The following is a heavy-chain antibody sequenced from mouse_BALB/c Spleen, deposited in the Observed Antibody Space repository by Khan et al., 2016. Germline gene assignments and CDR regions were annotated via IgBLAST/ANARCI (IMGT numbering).Heavy chain of an antibody. CDR1: GYSITSDYA. Sequence: EVQLQESGPGLMKPSQSLSLTCTVTGYSITSDYAWNWIRQFPGNKLEWMGYINYSGDTHYNPSLKSRISITRDTSKNQLFLQLNSVTTEDAATYYCAREDYSWFTYWGQGTLVPVSA. CDR2: INYSGDT. D-gene: IGHD1-1*02. J-gene: IGHJ3*01. CDR3: AREDYSWFTY. V-gene: IGHV3-2*02.